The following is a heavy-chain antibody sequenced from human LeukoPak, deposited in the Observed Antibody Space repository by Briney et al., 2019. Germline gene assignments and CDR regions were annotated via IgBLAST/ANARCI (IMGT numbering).Heavy chain of an antibody. CDR3: ARDPSNTSGNNAWFDY. V-gene: IGHV1-18*01. D-gene: IGHD2-15*01. CDR1: GYTFNRHG. CDR2: ISCYNGDT. Sequence: ASVKVSCKASGYTFNRHGISWVRQAPGQGPEWMGWISCYNGDTHYAQNYQGRLTMTTDTSTSTAYMELRSQRSDDTAVYYCARDPSNTSGNNAWFDYWGQGTLVTVSS. J-gene: IGHJ5*01.